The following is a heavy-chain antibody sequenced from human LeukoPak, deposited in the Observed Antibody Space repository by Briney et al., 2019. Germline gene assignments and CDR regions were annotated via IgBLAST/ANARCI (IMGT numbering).Heavy chain of an antibody. CDR3: ARGKEVITMLRGLKPGYYFDY. CDR1: GGSITNYY. D-gene: IGHD3-10*01. CDR2: IHYSGST. Sequence: PSETLSLTCTVSGGSITNYYWSWIRQPPGKGLEWIGYIHYSGSTKCKSSLKSRVTISVDTSKNQFSLKLNSVTAADTAVYCCARGKEVITMLRGLKPGYYFDYWGQGTLVTVSS. J-gene: IGHJ4*02. V-gene: IGHV4-59*01.